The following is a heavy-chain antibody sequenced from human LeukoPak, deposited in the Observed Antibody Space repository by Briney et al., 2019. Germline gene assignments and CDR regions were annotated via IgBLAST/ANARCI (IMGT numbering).Heavy chain of an antibody. CDR1: GFTFSSYS. V-gene: IGHV3-21*04. Sequence: GGSLRLSCAASGFTFSSYSMNWVRQAPGKGLEWVSSISSSSSYIYYADSVKGRFTVSRDNAKNSLYLQMNSLRAEDTAIYYCAKWGDFDILTGYYVSDFWGQGTLVTVSS. CDR2: ISSSSSYI. J-gene: IGHJ4*02. CDR3: AKWGDFDILTGYYVSDF. D-gene: IGHD3-9*01.